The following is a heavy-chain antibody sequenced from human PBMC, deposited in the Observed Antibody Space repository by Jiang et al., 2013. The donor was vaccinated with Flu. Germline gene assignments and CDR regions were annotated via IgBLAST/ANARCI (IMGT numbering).Heavy chain of an antibody. CDR3: ARVKWELLRPDYYYGMDV. V-gene: IGHV1-46*01. Sequence: SGAEVKKPGASVKVSCKASGYTFTSYYMHWVRQAPGQGLEWMGIINPSGGSTSYAQKFQGRVTMTRDTSTSTVYMELSSLRSEDTAVYYCARVKWELLRPDYYYGMDVWGQGTTVTVSS. D-gene: IGHD1-26*01. CDR1: GYTFTSYY. J-gene: IGHJ6*02. CDR2: INPSGGST.